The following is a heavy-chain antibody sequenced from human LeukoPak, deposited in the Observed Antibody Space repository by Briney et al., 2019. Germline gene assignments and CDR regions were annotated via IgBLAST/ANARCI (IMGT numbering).Heavy chain of an antibody. CDR1: GYSFTSYD. Sequence: GASVKVSCKASGYSFTSYDINRVRQATGQGLEWMGWISAYNGNTNYAQKLQGRVTMTTDTSTSTAYMELRSLRSDDTAVYYCARISPYYYDSSGYYENYWGREPWSPSPQ. CDR2: ISAYNGNT. CDR3: ARISPYYYDSSGYYENY. V-gene: IGHV1-18*01. J-gene: IGHJ4*02. D-gene: IGHD3-22*01.